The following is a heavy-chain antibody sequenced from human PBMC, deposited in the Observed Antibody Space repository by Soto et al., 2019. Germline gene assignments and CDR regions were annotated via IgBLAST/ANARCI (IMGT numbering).Heavy chain of an antibody. Sequence: QVQLVQSGAEVKKPGSSVKVSCKASGGTFSSYAISWVRQSPGHGLEWMGGIIPIFGTANYAQKFQGRVTITADESTSTAYMELSSLRSEDTAVYYCARGRVAAAGGGPLDDPWGQGTLVTVSS. V-gene: IGHV1-69*01. J-gene: IGHJ5*02. CDR1: GGTFSSYA. D-gene: IGHD6-13*01. CDR2: IIPIFGTA. CDR3: ARGRVAAAGGGPLDDP.